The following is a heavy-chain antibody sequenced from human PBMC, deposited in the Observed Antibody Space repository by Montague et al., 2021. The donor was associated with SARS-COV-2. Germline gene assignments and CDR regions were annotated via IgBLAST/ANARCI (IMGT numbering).Heavy chain of an antibody. V-gene: IGHV4-61*01. CDR1: GGSVSNGSYS. CDR3: ARDPWRTTIFGVVTRYGMDV. CDR2: IYYSGST. D-gene: IGHD3-3*01. Sequence: SETLSLTCIVSGGSVSNGSYSWSWIRPPPGQGLEWIGYIYYSGSTNSXPSLKSRVTISVDTSKNQFSLKLSSVTAADTAVYYCARDPWRTTIFGVVTRYGMDVWGQGTTVTVSS. J-gene: IGHJ6*02.